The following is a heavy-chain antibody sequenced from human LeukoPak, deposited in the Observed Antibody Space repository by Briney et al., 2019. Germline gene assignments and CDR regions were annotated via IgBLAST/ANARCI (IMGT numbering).Heavy chain of an antibody. V-gene: IGHV3-30-3*01. CDR2: ISYDGSNK. CDR3: ARVAYSSSSDYYYYYMDV. CDR1: GFTFSSYA. J-gene: IGHJ6*03. D-gene: IGHD6-6*01. Sequence: PGGSLRLSCAASGFTFSSYAMHWVRQAPGKGLEWVAVISYDGSNKYYADSVKGRFTISRDNSKNTLYLQMNSLRAEDTAVYYCARVAYSSSSDYYYYYMDVWGKGTTVTVSS.